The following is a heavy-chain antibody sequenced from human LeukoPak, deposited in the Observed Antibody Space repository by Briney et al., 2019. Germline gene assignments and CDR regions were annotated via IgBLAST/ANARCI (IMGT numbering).Heavy chain of an antibody. CDR3: ARDHPPYSGSWGYFDL. J-gene: IGHJ2*01. CDR2: IYYSGST. Sequence: SETLSLTCTVSGGSISSSSYYWGWIRQPPGKGLEWIGYIYYSGSTNYNPSLKSRVTISVDTSKNQFSLKLSSVTAADTAVYYCARDHPPYSGSWGYFDLWGRGTLVTVSS. CDR1: GGSISSSSYY. D-gene: IGHD1-26*01. V-gene: IGHV4-61*01.